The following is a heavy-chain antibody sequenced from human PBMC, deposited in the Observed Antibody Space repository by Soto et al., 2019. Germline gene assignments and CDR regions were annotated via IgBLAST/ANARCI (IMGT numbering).Heavy chain of an antibody. Sequence: SETLSLTCTVSGGSISSGGYCWSWIRKHPGKGLEWIGYIYYSGSTYYNPSLKSRVAISVDTSKNQFSLKLSSVTAADTAVYYCARVSAYCTNGVCYPASFDYWGQGTLVTVSS. V-gene: IGHV4-31*03. D-gene: IGHD2-8*01. CDR3: ARVSAYCTNGVCYPASFDY. CDR1: GGSISSGGYC. J-gene: IGHJ4*02. CDR2: IYYSGST.